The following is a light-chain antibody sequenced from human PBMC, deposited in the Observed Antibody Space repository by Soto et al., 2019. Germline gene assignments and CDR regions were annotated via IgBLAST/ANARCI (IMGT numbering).Light chain of an antibody. CDR2: MIS. V-gene: IGKV2-24*01. J-gene: IGKJ2*01. CDR3: MQATQFPYT. Sequence: DIVMTQTPLSSPFTLGQPASISCRSSQSLVHGDGNTYLSWLHQRPGQPPRLLFYMISNRFSGVPDRLTGSEAGTDFTLKIRMVEAADVEVYYCMQATQFPYTFGQGTKLEI. CDR1: QSLVHGDGNTY.